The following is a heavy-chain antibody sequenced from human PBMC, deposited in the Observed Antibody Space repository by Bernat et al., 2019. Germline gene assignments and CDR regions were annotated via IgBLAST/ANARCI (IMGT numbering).Heavy chain of an antibody. V-gene: IGHV1-2*02. CDR1: GYTFTGYY. D-gene: IGHD2-21*01. J-gene: IGHJ3*02. CDR3: ATDHSVDDAFDI. CDR2: INPKSGGT. Sequence: QVQLVQSGAEVKKPGASVKVSCKASGYTFTGYYMHWVRQAPGQGPEWMGWINPKSGGTNYAQKFQGRVTMTRDTSISTVYMEVSRLRSDDTAVYYCATDHSVDDAFDIWGQGTLVTVSS.